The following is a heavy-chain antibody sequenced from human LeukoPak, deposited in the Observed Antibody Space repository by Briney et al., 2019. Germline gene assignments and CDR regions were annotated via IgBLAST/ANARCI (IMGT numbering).Heavy chain of an antibody. CDR1: GFDFSSNW. D-gene: IGHD3-3*01. J-gene: IGHJ4*02. Sequence: GGSLRLSCAASGFDFSSNWMHWVRHAPGQGLVWMSRIKGDGISTNYADSVKGRFTISRDIAKNTLYLQMNSLRAEDTGVYYCAKDHYWSIDYRGRGTLVTVSS. V-gene: IGHV3-74*01. CDR3: AKDHYWSIDY. CDR2: IKGDGIST.